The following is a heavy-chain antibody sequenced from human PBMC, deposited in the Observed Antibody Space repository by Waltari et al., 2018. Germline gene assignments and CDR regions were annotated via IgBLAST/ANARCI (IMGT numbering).Heavy chain of an antibody. Sequence: VQLVQSGAEVRKPGASVKVSCKASGSTFSTSGIDCVRQAPGQGLEWMGWIRGYDGDTKYAREFEGRLTVTTDTSTNTAHMELRSLRSDDTAVYYCARLYDASAYYNTYLDPWGQGALVTVSS. J-gene: IGHJ5*02. CDR3: ARLYDASAYYNTYLDP. CDR2: IRGYDGDT. V-gene: IGHV1-18*01. CDR1: GSTFSTSG. D-gene: IGHD3-22*01.